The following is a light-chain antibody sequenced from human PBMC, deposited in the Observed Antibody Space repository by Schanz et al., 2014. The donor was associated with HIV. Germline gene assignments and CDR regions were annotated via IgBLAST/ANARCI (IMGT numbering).Light chain of an antibody. V-gene: IGLV2-14*01. CDR1: NSDVGVYNY. J-gene: IGLJ1*01. CDR3: SSYTSPSTYV. CDR2: EVS. Sequence: QSVLTQPASVSGSPGQSVTISCAGTNSDVGVYNYVSWYQQHPGKAPKLMIYEVSKRPSGVPDRFSGSKSGNTASLTVSGLQAEDEADYYCSSYTSPSTYVFGTGTKLTVL.